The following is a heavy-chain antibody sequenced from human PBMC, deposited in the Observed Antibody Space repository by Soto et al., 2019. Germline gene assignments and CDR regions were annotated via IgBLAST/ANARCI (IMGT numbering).Heavy chain of an antibody. CDR1: GYSFTSYW. J-gene: IGHJ6*02. V-gene: IGHV5-51*01. D-gene: IGHD1-7*01. Sequence: ASLKISCKGSGYSFTSYWIGWVRQMPGKGLEWMGIIYPGDSDTRYSPSFQGQVTISADKSISTAYLQWSSLKASDTAMYYCASALVITGTTYGMDVCGQGPTVTVSS. CDR3: ASALVITGTTYGMDV. CDR2: IYPGDSDT.